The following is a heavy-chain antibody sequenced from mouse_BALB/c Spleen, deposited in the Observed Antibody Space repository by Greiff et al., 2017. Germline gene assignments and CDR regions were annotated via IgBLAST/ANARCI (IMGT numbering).Heavy chain of an antibody. J-gene: IGHJ3*01. Sequence: VQLQQSGPELEKPGASVKISCKASGYSFTGYNMNWVKQSNGKSLEWIGNIDPYYGGTSYNQKFKSKATLTVDNSSSTAYMELRSLTSEDSAVYYCAYDGYSFAYWGQGTLVTVSA. CDR3: AYDGYSFAY. D-gene: IGHD2-3*01. CDR2: IDPYYGGT. CDR1: GYSFTGYN. V-gene: IGHV1S29*02.